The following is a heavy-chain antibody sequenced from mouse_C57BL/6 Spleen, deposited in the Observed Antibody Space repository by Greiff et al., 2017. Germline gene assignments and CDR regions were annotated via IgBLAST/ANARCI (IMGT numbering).Heavy chain of an antibody. CDR1: GYTFTDYN. CDR2: INPNNGGT. Sequence: EVQVVESGPELVKPGASVKIPCKASGYTFTDYNMDWVKQSHGKSLEWIGDINPNNGGTIYNQKFKGKATLTVDKSSSTAYMELRSLTSEDTAVYYCARFQLRPRPLYYAMDYWGQGTSVTVSS. D-gene: IGHD3-2*02. V-gene: IGHV1-18*01. CDR3: ARFQLRPRPLYYAMDY. J-gene: IGHJ4*01.